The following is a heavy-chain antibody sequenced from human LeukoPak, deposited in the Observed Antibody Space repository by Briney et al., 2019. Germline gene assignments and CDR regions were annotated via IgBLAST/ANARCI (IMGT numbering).Heavy chain of an antibody. Sequence: PSETLSLTCTVSGGSISSYYWSWIRQPPGKGLEWIGYIYYSGSTNYNPSLKSRVTISVDTSKNQFSLKLSSVTAADTAVYYCARQFIIAARNELDYWGQGTLVTVSS. CDR3: ARQFIIAARNELDY. V-gene: IGHV4-59*01. CDR1: GGSISSYY. CDR2: IYYSGST. J-gene: IGHJ4*02. D-gene: IGHD6-6*01.